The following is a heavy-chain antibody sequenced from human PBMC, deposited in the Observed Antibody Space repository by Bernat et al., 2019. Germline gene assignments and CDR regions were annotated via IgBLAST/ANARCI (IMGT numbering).Heavy chain of an antibody. V-gene: IGHV3-15*07. Sequence: EVQLVESGGGLVKPGESLRLSCAASGFTFINAWMNWVRQAPGKGLEWVGRVKSRADGGTPDYAAPVKGRFTISRDDSKDMVFLQMNSLKTEDTAMYYCTTDLPQVGCGELEYWGQGTLVTVSS. CDR2: VKSRADGGTP. CDR1: GFTFINAW. J-gene: IGHJ4*02. CDR3: TTDLPQVGCGELEY. D-gene: IGHD3-10*01.